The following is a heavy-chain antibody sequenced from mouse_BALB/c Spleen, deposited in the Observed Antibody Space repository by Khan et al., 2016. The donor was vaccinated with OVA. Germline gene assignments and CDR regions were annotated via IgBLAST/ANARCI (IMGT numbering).Heavy chain of an antibody. Sequence: QVQLQQSGPELVKPGAAVKMSCKASGYTFTDYVISWVKQRTGQGPEWIGEIYPGSGSTYYNEKFKGKATLTADKSSNTAYMQLSSLTSEDCAVYCCARSYDGAWFAYWGQGTLVTVSA. D-gene: IGHD1-1*01. CDR1: GYTFTDYV. CDR3: ARSYDGAWFAY. J-gene: IGHJ3*01. V-gene: IGHV1-81*01. CDR2: IYPGSGST.